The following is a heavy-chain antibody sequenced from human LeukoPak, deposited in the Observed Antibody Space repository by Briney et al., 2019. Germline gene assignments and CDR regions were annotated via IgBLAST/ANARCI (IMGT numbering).Heavy chain of an antibody. J-gene: IGHJ6*03. Sequence: GGSLRLSCEVAGFTFGNSAMSWVRQAPGKGLEWISGISASGHYTYTADSLKGRFTISRDNSKNTLYLQMNSLRAEDTALYYCAKDGSWGDYYFYFYIDVWGKGTTVTVSS. CDR3: AKDGSWGDYYFYFYIDV. CDR1: GFTFGNSA. V-gene: IGHV3-23*01. D-gene: IGHD3-16*01. CDR2: ISASGHYT.